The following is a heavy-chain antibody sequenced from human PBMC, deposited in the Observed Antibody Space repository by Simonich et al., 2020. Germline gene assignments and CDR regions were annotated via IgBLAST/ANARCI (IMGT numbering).Heavy chain of an antibody. V-gene: IGHV1-2*06. CDR3: ARELKGVPVGWGSQIDI. CDR1: GYTFTGYY. Sequence: QVQLVQSGAEVKKPGASVKVSCKASGYTFTGYYMHWVRQAPGQGLEGMGRIHRNSGGTNYAQKFQGRDPRTRDTPISTAYRELSRLRSDDTAVYYCARELKGVPVGWGSQIDIWGQGTMVTVSS. J-gene: IGHJ3*02. D-gene: IGHD6-19*01. CDR2: IHRNSGGT.